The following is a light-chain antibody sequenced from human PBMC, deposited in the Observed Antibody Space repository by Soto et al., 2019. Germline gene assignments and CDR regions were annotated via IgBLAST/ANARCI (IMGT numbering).Light chain of an antibody. V-gene: IGKV3-15*01. CDR2: DAS. CDR3: QQYIRRPLS. J-gene: IGKJ5*01. Sequence: EILMTQSPATLSLSPGEGVTLSCRAAQDVTNSVAWYQQKSGQAPRLLIYDASARASGVSARFSGSGSGTDFTLTISGLQDEDFAVYFCQQYIRRPLSFGQGTRLEIK. CDR1: QDVTNS.